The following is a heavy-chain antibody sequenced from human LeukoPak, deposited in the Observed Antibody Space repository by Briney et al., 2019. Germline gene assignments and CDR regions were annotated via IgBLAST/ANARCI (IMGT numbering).Heavy chain of an antibody. Sequence: GGSLRLSCAASGFTFSSYWMHWVRQAPGKGLVWVSRINSDGSSTSYADSVKGRFTISRDNAKNTLYLQMNSLRAEDTAVYHCARVLGYSGYDSFDSDYYYGMDVWGQGTTVTVSS. CDR3: ARVLGYSGYDSFDSDYYYGMDV. J-gene: IGHJ6*02. V-gene: IGHV3-74*01. CDR1: GFTFSSYW. D-gene: IGHD5-12*01. CDR2: INSDGSST.